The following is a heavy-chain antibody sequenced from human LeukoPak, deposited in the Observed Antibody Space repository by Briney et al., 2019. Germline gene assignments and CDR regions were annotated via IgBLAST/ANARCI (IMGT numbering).Heavy chain of an antibody. J-gene: IGHJ3*02. CDR1: GGTFSSYA. V-gene: IGHV1-69*13. CDR3: ARDIRHSIAAAGNDAFDI. D-gene: IGHD6-13*01. Sequence: SVKVSCKASGGTFSSYAISWVRQTPGQGLEWMGGIIPIFGTANYAQKFQGRVTITADESTSTAYMELSSLRSKDTAVYYCARDIRHSIAAAGNDAFDIWGQGTMVTVSS. CDR2: IIPIFGTA.